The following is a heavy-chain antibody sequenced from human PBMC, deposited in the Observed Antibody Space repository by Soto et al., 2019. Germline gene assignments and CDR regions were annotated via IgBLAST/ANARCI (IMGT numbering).Heavy chain of an antibody. J-gene: IGHJ4*02. D-gene: IGHD3-22*01. CDR1: GGSFSGYY. Sequence: SETLSLTCAIYGGSFSGYYWSWIRQPPGKGLEWIGEINHSGSTNYNPSLKSRVTLSVDTSKNQFSLKLSSVTAADSAVYYCARGLGYYDSSGSMDYWGQGTLVTVSS. CDR3: ARGLGYYDSSGSMDY. CDR2: INHSGST. V-gene: IGHV4-34*01.